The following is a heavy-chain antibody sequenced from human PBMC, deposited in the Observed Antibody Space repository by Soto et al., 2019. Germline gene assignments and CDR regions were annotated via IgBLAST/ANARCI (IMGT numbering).Heavy chain of an antibody. CDR3: ARPTPYSGSYYYDY. D-gene: IGHD1-26*01. CDR1: GFTFSSYA. Sequence: QVPLVESGGGVVQPGRSLRLSCAASGFTFSSYAMHWVRQAPGKGLEWVAVISYDGSNKYYADSVKGRFTISRDNSKNTLYLQMNSLRAEDTAVYYCARPTPYSGSYYYDYWGQGTLVTVSS. V-gene: IGHV3-30-3*01. J-gene: IGHJ4*02. CDR2: ISYDGSNK.